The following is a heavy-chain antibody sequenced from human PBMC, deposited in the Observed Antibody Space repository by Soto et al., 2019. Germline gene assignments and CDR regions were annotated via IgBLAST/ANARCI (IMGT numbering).Heavy chain of an antibody. D-gene: IGHD2-2*01. CDR3: ARATGSNHPFDY. V-gene: IGHV3-74*01. CDR2: ISTDGSST. J-gene: IGHJ4*02. Sequence: EVQLVESGGGLVQPGGSLRLSCAATGFTFSTYWMHWVRQGPGKGLVWVSRISTDGSSTTYADSVKGRFTISRDNAKNTLYLKMNSLRAEDTAVYYCARATGSNHPFDYWGQGSLVTVSS. CDR1: GFTFSTYW.